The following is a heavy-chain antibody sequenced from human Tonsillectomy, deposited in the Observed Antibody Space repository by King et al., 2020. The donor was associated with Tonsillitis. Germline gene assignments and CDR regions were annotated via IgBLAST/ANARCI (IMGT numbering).Heavy chain of an antibody. CDR1: GFTFSSYE. V-gene: IGHV3-48*03. J-gene: IGHJ4*02. CDR3: ARMGYSSSWYGGYFDY. CDR2: IRGRSDTI. Sequence: VQLVESGGGLVQPGGSLRLSCAASGFTFSSYELNWVRQAPGKGLEWLSYIRGRSDTIYYADSVKGRFTISRDNAKNSLYLQMNSLRAEDTAVYYCARMGYSSSWYGGYFDYWGQGILVTVSS. D-gene: IGHD6-13*01.